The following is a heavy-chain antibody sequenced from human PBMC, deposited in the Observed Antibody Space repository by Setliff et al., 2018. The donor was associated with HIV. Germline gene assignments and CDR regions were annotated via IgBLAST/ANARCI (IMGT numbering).Heavy chain of an antibody. CDR3: AKSPGFSGYGGSG. CDR1: GGSIMSDGYY. D-gene: IGHD5-12*01. CDR2: ISYSGST. J-gene: IGHJ4*02. Sequence: SETLSLTCTVSGGSIMSDGYYWNWIRQRPGKGLEWIGEISYSGSTNYNPSIKSRVTISIDTSTNQFSLRLTSVTAADTAVYYCAKSPGFSGYGGSGWGQGTLVTVSS. V-gene: IGHV4-61*08.